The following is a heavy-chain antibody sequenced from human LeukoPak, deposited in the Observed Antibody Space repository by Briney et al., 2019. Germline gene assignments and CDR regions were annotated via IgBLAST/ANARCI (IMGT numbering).Heavy chain of an antibody. CDR1: GGSISSSSYY. CDR3: ARMGYCSSTSCYPTYYFDY. CDR2: IYYSGST. D-gene: IGHD2-2*01. J-gene: IGHJ4*02. Sequence: SETLSLTCTVSGGSISSSSYYWGWIRQPPGKGLEWIGSIYYSGSTYYNPSLKSRVTISVDTSKNQFSLKVSSVTAADTAVYYCARMGYCSSTSCYPTYYFDYWGQGTLVTVSS. V-gene: IGHV4-39*07.